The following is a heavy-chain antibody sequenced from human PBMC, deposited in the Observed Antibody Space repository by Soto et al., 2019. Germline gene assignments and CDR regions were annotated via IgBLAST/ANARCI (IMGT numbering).Heavy chain of an antibody. CDR2: IIPIFGTA. D-gene: IGHD5-12*01. CDR3: ARGGYRHYYYYYGMDV. Sequence: QVQLVQSGAEVKKPGSSVKVSCKASGGTFSSYAISWVRQDPGQGLEWMGGIIPIFGTANYAQKFQGRVTITAYESTSTAYMELSSLRSEDTAVYYCARGGYRHYYYYYGMDVWGQGTTFTVSS. J-gene: IGHJ6*02. CDR1: GGTFSSYA. V-gene: IGHV1-69*01.